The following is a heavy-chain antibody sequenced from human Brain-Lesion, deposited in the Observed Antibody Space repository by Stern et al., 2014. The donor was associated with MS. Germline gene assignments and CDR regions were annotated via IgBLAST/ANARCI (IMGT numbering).Heavy chain of an antibody. CDR1: GFTFSNYW. CDR3: ARGERWFDP. V-gene: IGHV3-74*02. D-gene: IGHD3-10*01. J-gene: IGHJ5*02. Sequence: EVQLVESGGGLVQPGGSLRLSCAASGFTFSNYWMHWVRQAPGKGLVWVSRVNNDGRRTSYADSVKGRFTMSRDNAKNTLYLQMNSLRVEDTAIYYCARGERWFDPWGQGTLVTVSS. CDR2: VNNDGRRT.